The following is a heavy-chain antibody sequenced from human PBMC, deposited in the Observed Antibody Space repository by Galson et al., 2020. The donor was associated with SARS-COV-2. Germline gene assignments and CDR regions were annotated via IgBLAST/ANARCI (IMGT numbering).Heavy chain of an antibody. D-gene: IGHD7-27*01. J-gene: IGHJ3*01. V-gene: IGHV4-34*01. CDR3: ARHLTGQRAFDV. CDR2: ISHRGST. CDR1: GGSLSDYW. Sequence: SETLSLTCAVYGGSLSDYWWSWIRQPPGQGLEWIGEISHRGSTNYNASFKSRVTISVDTSKNPFSLRLNSVTAADTAVYYCARHLTGQRAFDVWGQGTSVTVSS.